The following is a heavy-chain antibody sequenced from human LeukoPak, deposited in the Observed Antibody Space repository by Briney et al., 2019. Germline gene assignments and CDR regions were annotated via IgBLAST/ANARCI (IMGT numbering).Heavy chain of an antibody. V-gene: IGHV3-48*02. CDR2: SEYSGTTS. CDR1: GGSTSSSTYY. J-gene: IGHJ4*02. Sequence: ETLSLTCTVSGGSTSSSTYYWDWIRQPPGKGLEWVSYSEYSGTTSYYADSVKGRFTVSRDNAKNSLYLQMSSLRDEDTAVYYCARILGFTLDYWGQGTLVTVSS. CDR3: ARILGFTLDY.